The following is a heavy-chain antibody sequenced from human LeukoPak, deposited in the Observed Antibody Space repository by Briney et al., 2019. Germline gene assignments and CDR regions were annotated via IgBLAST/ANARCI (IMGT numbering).Heavy chain of an antibody. V-gene: IGHV3-23*01. CDR2: ISGSGGST. CDR3: AKSQYHYYDSSGSRFDY. D-gene: IGHD3-22*01. CDR1: GFTFSSYW. J-gene: IGHJ4*02. Sequence: GSLRLSCAASGFTFSSYWMSWVRQAPGKGLEWVSAISGSGGSTYYADSVKGRFTISRDNSKNTLYLQMNSLRAEDTAVYYCAKSQYHYYDSSGSRFDYWGQGTLVTVSS.